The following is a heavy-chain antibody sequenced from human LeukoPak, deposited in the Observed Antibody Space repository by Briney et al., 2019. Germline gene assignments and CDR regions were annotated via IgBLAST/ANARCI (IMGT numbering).Heavy chain of an antibody. CDR3: AKSSPRSSSWYRALFDY. CDR2: ITDGGTGT. D-gene: IGHD6-13*01. V-gene: IGHV3-23*01. Sequence: GGSLRLSCAASGFTFSTYAMTWVRQAPGKGLEWVSAITDGGTGTHYTDSVKGRFTISRDNSKNTLYLQMSSLRAEDAAIYYCAKSSPRSSSWYRALFDYWGQGTLVTVSS. CDR1: GFTFSTYA. J-gene: IGHJ4*02.